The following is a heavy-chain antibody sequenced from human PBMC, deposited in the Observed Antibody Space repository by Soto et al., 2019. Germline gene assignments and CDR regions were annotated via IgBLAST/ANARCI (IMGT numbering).Heavy chain of an antibody. CDR1: GDTFTTYD. V-gene: IGHV1-8*01. Sequence: GASVKVSCKASGDTFTTYDINCVLQATGHGLEWMGWINPNSGNIGYAQRFQGRVTMTRDTAIRTAYMEVSSLRSDDTAVYYCARGRASGSYYLLDYWGQGTLVTVS. J-gene: IGHJ4*02. CDR3: ARGRASGSYYLLDY. D-gene: IGHD3-10*01. CDR2: INPNSGNI.